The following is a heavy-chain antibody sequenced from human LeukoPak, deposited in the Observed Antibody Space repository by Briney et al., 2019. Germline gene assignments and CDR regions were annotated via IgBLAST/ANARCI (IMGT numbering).Heavy chain of an antibody. CDR3: AKDRFRPTIFGVGNWFDP. V-gene: IGHV3-23*01. CDR2: ISGSGGST. CDR1: GFTFSSYA. D-gene: IGHD3-3*01. J-gene: IGHJ5*02. Sequence: GSLRLSCAASGFTFSSYAMSWVRQAPGKELEWVSAISGSGGSTYYADSVKGRYTISRDNSKNTLYLQMNSLRAEDTAVYYCAKDRFRPTIFGVGNWFDPWGQGTLVTVSS.